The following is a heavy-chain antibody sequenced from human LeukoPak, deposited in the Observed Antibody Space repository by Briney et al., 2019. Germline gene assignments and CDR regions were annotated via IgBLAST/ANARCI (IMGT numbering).Heavy chain of an antibody. CDR2: ISWDGGST. V-gene: IGHV3-43D*03. D-gene: IGHD5-12*01. CDR3: AKDMTRYSGYLGIGYFDY. Sequence: GGSLRLSCAASGFTFDDYAMHWVRQAPGKGLGWVSLISWDGGSTYYADSVKGRFTISRDNSKNSLYLQMNSLRAEDTALYYCAKDMTRYSGYLGIGYFDYWGQGTLVTVSS. J-gene: IGHJ4*02. CDR1: GFTFDDYA.